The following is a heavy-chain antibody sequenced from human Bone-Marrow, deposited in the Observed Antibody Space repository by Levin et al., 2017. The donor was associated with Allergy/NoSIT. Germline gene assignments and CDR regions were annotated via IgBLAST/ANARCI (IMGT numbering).Heavy chain of an antibody. D-gene: IGHD6-19*01. V-gene: IGHV3-23*01. CDR3: AKGMELWDIIAVGPPFDY. Sequence: GESLKISCTASGFTFSTYAMSWVRQAPGKGLEWVSSISGGGGRTDYADSVKGRFTISRDNSKNTLYLQMNSLRVEDTAVSYCAKGMELWDIIAVGPPFDYWGQGTLVTVSS. CDR2: ISGGGGRT. CDR1: GFTFSTYA. J-gene: IGHJ4*02.